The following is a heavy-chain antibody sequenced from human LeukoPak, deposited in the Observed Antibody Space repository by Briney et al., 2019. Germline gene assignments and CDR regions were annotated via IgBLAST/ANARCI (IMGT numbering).Heavy chain of an antibody. CDR2: ISASGDNT. CDR1: GFTFNKYA. CDR3: AKVVGTGTTPTDY. J-gene: IGHJ4*02. Sequence: GGSLRLSCAASGFTFNKYAMTWVRQAPGKGLVWVAVISASGDNTDYADSVKGRFTISRDNSKNTLSLRMNSLRVEDTAVYYCAKVVGTGTTPTDYWGQGTLVTVSS. V-gene: IGHV3-23*01. D-gene: IGHD1-1*01.